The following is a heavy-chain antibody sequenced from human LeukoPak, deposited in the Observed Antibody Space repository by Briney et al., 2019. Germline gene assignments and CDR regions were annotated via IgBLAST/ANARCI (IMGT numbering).Heavy chain of an antibody. CDR1: GFTFSSYG. D-gene: IGHD5-12*01. CDR2: IRFDGSNK. Sequence: GGSLRLSRAASGFTFSSYGMHWVRQAPGKGLEWVAFIRFDGSNKYYADSVKGRFTISRDNSKNTLYLQMKSLRAEDTAVYYCAKGGGYEAQYYYYYLDVWGKGTTVTISS. V-gene: IGHV3-30*02. CDR3: AKGGGYEAQYYYYYLDV. J-gene: IGHJ6*03.